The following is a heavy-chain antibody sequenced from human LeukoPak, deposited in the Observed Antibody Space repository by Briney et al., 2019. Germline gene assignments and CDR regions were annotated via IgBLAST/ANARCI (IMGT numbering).Heavy chain of an antibody. CDR2: ISSNGGST. J-gene: IGHJ6*02. V-gene: IGHV3-64*04. CDR3: AGGPVVRIPYYYYGMDV. Sequence: GGSLRLSCSASGFTFSSYAMHWVRQAPGKGLEYVSAISSNGGSTYYADSVKGRFTISRDNSKNTLYLQMNSLRAEDTAVYYCAGGPVVRIPYYYYGMDVWGQGTTVTVSS. D-gene: IGHD2-2*01. CDR1: GFTFSSYA.